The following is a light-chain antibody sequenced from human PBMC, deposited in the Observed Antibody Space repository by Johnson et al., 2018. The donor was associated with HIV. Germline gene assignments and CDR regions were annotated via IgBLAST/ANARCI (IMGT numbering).Light chain of an antibody. J-gene: IGLJ1*01. V-gene: IGLV1-51*02. Sequence: HSVLTQPPSVSAAPGQKVTISCSGSSSNIGNNDVSWYQQLPGTAPKLLIYESNKRPSGIPDRFSGSKSVTSATLSIAGLQTGDEADYYCGTWDKSLNTGAVFGTGTKVTVL. CDR1: SSNIGNND. CDR2: ESN. CDR3: GTWDKSLNTGAV.